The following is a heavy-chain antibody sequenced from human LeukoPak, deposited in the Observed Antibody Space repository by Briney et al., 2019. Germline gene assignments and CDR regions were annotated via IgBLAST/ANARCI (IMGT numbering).Heavy chain of an antibody. J-gene: IGHJ4*02. Sequence: ASVRVSCKASGYSFTNYYMHWVRQAPGQGLEWMGWISGYQGSTKYAQNFQGRVTMTIDTSTSTAYMDLRSLRSDDTAIYFCARSDLGTITARPFNYWGQGTLVAVSS. CDR1: GYSFTNYY. CDR2: ISGYQGST. D-gene: IGHD5-24*01. CDR3: ARSDLGTITARPFNY. V-gene: IGHV1-18*04.